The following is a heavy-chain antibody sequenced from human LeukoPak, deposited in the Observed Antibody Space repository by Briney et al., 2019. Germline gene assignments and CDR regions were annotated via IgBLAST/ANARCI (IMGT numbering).Heavy chain of an antibody. V-gene: IGHV1-8*01. Sequence: ASVKVSCKASGYTFTSYDINWVRQATGQGLEWMGWMNPNSGNTGYAQKFQGRVTMTRNTSISTAYMELSSLRSEDTAVYYCARGSAARLITYYYYYYMDVWGKGNPGHRLL. CDR1: GYTFTSYD. J-gene: IGHJ6*03. CDR2: MNPNSGNT. D-gene: IGHD6-6*01. CDR3: ARGSAARLITYYYYYYMDV.